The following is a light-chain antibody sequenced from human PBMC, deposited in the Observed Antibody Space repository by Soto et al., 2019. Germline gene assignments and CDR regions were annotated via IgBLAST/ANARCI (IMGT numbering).Light chain of an antibody. Sequence: QSVLTQPPSGSAVPGQKVTISCSGSSSNIGNNYVSWYQQLPGTAPKLLIYDNNKRPSGIPDRFSGSKSGTSATLGITGLQTGDEADYYCGTWDSSLSAVVFGGGTKLTVL. CDR1: SSNIGNNY. J-gene: IGLJ2*01. V-gene: IGLV1-51*01. CDR3: GTWDSSLSAVV. CDR2: DNN.